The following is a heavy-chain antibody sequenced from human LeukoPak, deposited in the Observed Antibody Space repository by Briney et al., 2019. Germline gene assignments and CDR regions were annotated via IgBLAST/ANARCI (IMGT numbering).Heavy chain of an antibody. CDR1: GYTFTSYG. J-gene: IGHJ4*02. V-gene: IGHV7-4-1*02. D-gene: IGHD3-10*01. CDR3: ARAHMVRGVTPSGY. Sequence: ASVKVSCKTSGYTFTSYGISWLRQAPGQGLEWMGWINTNTGNPTYAQGFTGRFVFSLDTSVSTAYLQISSLKAEDTAVYYCARAHMVRGVTPSGYWGQGTLVTVSS. CDR2: INTNTGNP.